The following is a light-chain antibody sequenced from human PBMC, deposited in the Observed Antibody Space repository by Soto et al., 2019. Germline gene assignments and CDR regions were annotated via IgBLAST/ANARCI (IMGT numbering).Light chain of an antibody. J-gene: IGLJ1*01. Sequence: QSVLTQPASVSGSAGQSITISCTGTSSDVGGYNYVSWYQQHPGKAPKLMIYEVSNRPSRVSNRFSGSKSGNTASLTISGLQAEAEADYYCSSYTRSSTSDVFGTGTKVTV. V-gene: IGLV2-14*01. CDR1: SSDVGGYNY. CDR2: EVS. CDR3: SSYTRSSTSDV.